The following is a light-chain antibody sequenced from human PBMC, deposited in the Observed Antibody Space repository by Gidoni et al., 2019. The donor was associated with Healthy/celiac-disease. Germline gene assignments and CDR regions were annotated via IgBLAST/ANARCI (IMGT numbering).Light chain of an antibody. CDR2: GAS. CDR1: QSVSSN. Sequence: EIGITQSPATLSVSPGDRATLSCRASQSVSSNLAWYQQKPGQAPRLLIYGASTMASGIPARFSGSGSGTEFTLTISSLQSEDFAVYYCQQYNNWPHSFGQGTKLEIK. CDR3: QQYNNWPHS. V-gene: IGKV3-15*01. J-gene: IGKJ2*03.